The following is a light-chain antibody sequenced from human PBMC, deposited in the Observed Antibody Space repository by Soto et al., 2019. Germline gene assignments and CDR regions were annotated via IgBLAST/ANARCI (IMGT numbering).Light chain of an antibody. CDR2: GTY. CDR3: QQYISSPRT. CDR1: ETVSGSY. V-gene: IGKV3-20*01. J-gene: IGKJ1*01. Sequence: EIVIAQSPSTVSLSPRERSTLSCRASETVSGSYLAWYQQKPGQAPRLLIYGTYNRATGIPDRFSGSGSGTDFTLTISRLEPEDFAVYYCQQYISSPRTFGQGTKVDIK.